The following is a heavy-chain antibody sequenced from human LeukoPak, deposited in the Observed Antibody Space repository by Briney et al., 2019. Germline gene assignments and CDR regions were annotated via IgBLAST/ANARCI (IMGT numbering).Heavy chain of an antibody. CDR2: ISGSGIGT. CDR1: GFTFSSYA. V-gene: IGHV3-23*01. J-gene: IGHJ4*02. D-gene: IGHD3-10*01. CDR3: AKVPTGESEAARRYFDY. Sequence: GGSLRLSCAASGFTFSSYAMSWVRQAPGKGLEWVSGISGSGIGTYYADSVKGRFTISRDNSKNTLYLEMNSLRAEDTAVYYCAKVPTGESEAARRYFDYWGQGTLVTVSS.